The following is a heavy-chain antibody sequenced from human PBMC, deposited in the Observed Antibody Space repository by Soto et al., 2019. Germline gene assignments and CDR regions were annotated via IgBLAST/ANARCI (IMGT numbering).Heavy chain of an antibody. Sequence: EASVKVSCKPSGYTFTSYAMHWVRQAPGQRLEWMGWINAGNGNTKYSQKFQGRVTITRDTSASTAYMELSSLRSEDTAVYYCARDLLEAEGYYYGSGSYWPFSGMDVWGQGTTVTVSS. J-gene: IGHJ6*02. CDR1: GYTFTSYA. CDR2: INAGNGNT. V-gene: IGHV1-3*01. D-gene: IGHD3-10*01. CDR3: ARDLLEAEGYYYGSGSYWPFSGMDV.